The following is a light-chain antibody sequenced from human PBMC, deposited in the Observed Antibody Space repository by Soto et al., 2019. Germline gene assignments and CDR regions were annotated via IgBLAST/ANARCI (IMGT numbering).Light chain of an antibody. CDR2: GNS. CDR1: SSNIGAGYD. V-gene: IGLV1-40*01. CDR3: QSYDIRLSGYV. Sequence: QSVLTQPPSVSGAPGQRVTISCTGSSSNIGAGYDVHWYQQLPGTAPKLLIYGNSNRPSGVPDRFSGSKSGTSASLAITGLQAEDEADYYCQSYDIRLSGYVFRTGTKVTV. J-gene: IGLJ1*01.